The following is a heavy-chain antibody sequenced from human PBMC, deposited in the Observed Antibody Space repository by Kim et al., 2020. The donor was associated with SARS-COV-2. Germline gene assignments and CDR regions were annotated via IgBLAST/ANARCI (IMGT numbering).Heavy chain of an antibody. J-gene: IGHJ6*02. D-gene: IGHD6-13*01. V-gene: IGHV1-2*06. Sequence: SVKVSCKASGYTFTGYYMHWVRQAPGQGLEWMGRINPNSGGTNYAQKFQGRVTMTRDTSISTAYMELSRLRSDDTAVYYCARVSEKFSWQQLVRGYYYYYCGMDVGGQGTTVTVSS. CDR1: GYTFTGYY. CDR2: INPNSGGT. CDR3: ARVSEKFSWQQLVRGYYYYYCGMDV.